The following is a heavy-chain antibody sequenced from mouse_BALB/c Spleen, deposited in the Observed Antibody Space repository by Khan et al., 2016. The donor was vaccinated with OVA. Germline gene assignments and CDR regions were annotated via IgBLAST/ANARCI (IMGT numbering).Heavy chain of an antibody. CDR3: ARKDYYDYDPFPY. Sequence: EVQLVESGPGLVKPSQSLSLTCTVTGFSITSEFAWNWIRQFPGNKLEWMGYISYSGNTRYNPSLKSLISITRATSRNQFCLQLNSVTTEDTATYYCARKDYYDYDPFPYWGQGTLVTVSA. D-gene: IGHD2-4*01. V-gene: IGHV3-2*02. CDR2: ISYSGNT. J-gene: IGHJ3*01. CDR1: GFSITSEFA.